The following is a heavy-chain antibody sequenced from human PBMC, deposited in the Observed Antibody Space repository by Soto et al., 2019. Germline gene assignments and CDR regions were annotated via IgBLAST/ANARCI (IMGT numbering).Heavy chain of an antibody. CDR1: GGSISSYY. D-gene: IGHD2-21*02. Sequence: QVQLQESGPGLVKPSETLSLTCTVSGGSISSYYWSWIRQPPGKGLEWIGYIYYSGSTNYNPSLKSRVTTSVDTSKNQVSLKLSSVTAADTAVYYCARGGHYCGGDCLDYWGQGTLVTVSS. J-gene: IGHJ4*02. V-gene: IGHV4-59*01. CDR2: IYYSGST. CDR3: ARGGHYCGGDCLDY.